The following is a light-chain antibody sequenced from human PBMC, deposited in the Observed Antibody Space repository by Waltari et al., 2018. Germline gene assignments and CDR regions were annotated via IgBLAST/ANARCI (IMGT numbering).Light chain of an antibody. Sequence: IVMTQSPATLSVSPGERATLSCRASQSVSSNLAWYQQKPGQAPRLLIYGASTRATGIPARFSGSGSGTEFTLTISSLQSEDLALYYCQQYNNWHPMTFGQGTRLEIK. J-gene: IGKJ5*01. CDR3: QQYNNWHPMT. CDR1: QSVSSN. CDR2: GAS. V-gene: IGKV3-15*01.